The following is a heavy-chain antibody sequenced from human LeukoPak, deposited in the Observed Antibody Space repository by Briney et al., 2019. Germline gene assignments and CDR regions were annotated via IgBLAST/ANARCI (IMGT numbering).Heavy chain of an antibody. CDR1: GYTFTSYG. Sequence: ASVKVSCKASGYTFTSYGISWVRQAPGQGLEWMGWISAYNGNTNYAQKLQGRVTMTTDTSTSTAYMELRSLRSDDTAVYYCARVHYYGSGSPLNFRYYFDYRGQGTLVTVSS. CDR3: ARVHYYGSGSPLNFRYYFDY. D-gene: IGHD3-10*01. V-gene: IGHV1-18*01. J-gene: IGHJ4*02. CDR2: ISAYNGNT.